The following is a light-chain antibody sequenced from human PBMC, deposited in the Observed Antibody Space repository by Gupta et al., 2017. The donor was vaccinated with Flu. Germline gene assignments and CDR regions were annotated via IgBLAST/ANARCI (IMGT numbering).Light chain of an antibody. J-gene: IGKJ4*01. CDR2: GAS. V-gene: IGKV3-15*01. Sequence: ATLSVAPGERATLSCRASQSVSINLAWYQQKPGQAPRLLIYGASSRAAGIPARFSGSGYGTEFTLTISSLQSEDFAVYYCQQYNNWPPLTFGGGTTVEIK. CDR1: QSVSIN. CDR3: QQYNNWPPLT.